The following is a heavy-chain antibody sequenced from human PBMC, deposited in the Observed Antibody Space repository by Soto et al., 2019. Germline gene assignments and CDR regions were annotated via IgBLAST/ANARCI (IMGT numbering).Heavy chain of an antibody. J-gene: IGHJ4*02. CDR2: ISYDGRHK. CDR1: GFTFSSYA. Sequence: GGSLRLSCAASGFTFSSYAMTWVRQAPGKGLEWVALISYDGRHKYYADSVQGRFTSSRDNSKNTLYLQMNSLRSEDTAVYYWATDPLSHGDHFYIDYWGQGALVTVSS. CDR3: ATDPLSHGDHFYIDY. V-gene: IGHV3-30*04. D-gene: IGHD4-17*01.